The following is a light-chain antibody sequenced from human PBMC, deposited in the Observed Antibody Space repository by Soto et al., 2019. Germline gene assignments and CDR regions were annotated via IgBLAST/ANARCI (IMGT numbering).Light chain of an antibody. J-gene: IGKJ1*01. CDR2: GAS. CDR3: QQYGTSFWT. V-gene: IGKV3-20*01. Sequence: EIGLTQSPGTLSLSPGERATLSCRTSQSVSSSYLAWYQQKPGQAPRLLIYGASTRATGIPDRFSGGGSGTDFTLTISRLEPEDFAVYYCQQYGTSFWTFGQGTKV. CDR1: QSVSSSY.